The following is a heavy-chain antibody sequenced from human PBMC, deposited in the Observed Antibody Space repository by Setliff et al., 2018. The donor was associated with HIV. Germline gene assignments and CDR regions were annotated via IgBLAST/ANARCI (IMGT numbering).Heavy chain of an antibody. Sequence: SETLSLTCSVSGGSINSGTFYWGWIRQPPGKGLEWIGYIYYSGSTNYNPSLKSRVTISVDTSKNQFSLKLSSVTAADTAVYYCARQMTHGGGSRSFDIWGRGTMVTVSS. D-gene: IGHD2-15*01. CDR3: ARQMTHGGGSRSFDI. J-gene: IGHJ3*02. V-gene: IGHV4-61*01. CDR2: IYYSGST. CDR1: GGSINSGTFY.